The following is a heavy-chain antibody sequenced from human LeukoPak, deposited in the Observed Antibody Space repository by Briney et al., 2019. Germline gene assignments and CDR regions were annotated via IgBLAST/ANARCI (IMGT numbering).Heavy chain of an antibody. V-gene: IGHV1-69*13. CDR3: ARGVEMATRHFDY. CDR2: IIPIFGTA. D-gene: IGHD5-24*01. J-gene: IGHJ4*02. CDR1: GYTFTSYD. Sequence: ASVKVSCKASGYTFTSYDINWVRQATGQGPEWMGGIIPIFGTANYAQKFQGRVTITADESASTAYMELSSLRSEDTAVYYCARGVEMATRHFDYWGQGTQVTVSS.